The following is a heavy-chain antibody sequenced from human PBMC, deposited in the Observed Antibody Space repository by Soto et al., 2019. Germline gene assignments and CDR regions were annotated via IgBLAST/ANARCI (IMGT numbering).Heavy chain of an antibody. Sequence: PGGSLRLSCAASGFTFSSYAMSWVRQAPGKGLEWVSAISGSGGSTYYADSVKGRFTISRDNAKNSLYLQMSSLRAEDTAVYYCARDRGGYDRLYYYHGMDVWGQGTTVTVSS. CDR3: ARDRGGYDRLYYYHGMDV. V-gene: IGHV3-23*01. D-gene: IGHD5-12*01. J-gene: IGHJ6*02. CDR2: ISGSGGST. CDR1: GFTFSSYA.